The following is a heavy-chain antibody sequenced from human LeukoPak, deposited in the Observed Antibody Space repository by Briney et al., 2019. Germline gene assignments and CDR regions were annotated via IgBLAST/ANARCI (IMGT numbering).Heavy chain of an antibody. V-gene: IGHV3-48*01. CDR1: GFTFSGYT. CDR2: ITWGITTI. J-gene: IGHJ4*02. Sequence: GGSLRLSCEASGFTFSGYTMNWVRQAPGKGLEWVAYITWGITTIYYADSVKGRFTISRDNAKKSLYLQMNSLRAEDTAVYYCARDKDESALDYWGQGALVTVAS. CDR3: ARDKDESALDY.